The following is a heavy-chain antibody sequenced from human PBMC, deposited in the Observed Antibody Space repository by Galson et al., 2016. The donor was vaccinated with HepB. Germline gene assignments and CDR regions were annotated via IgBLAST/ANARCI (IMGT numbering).Heavy chain of an antibody. V-gene: IGHV1-3*01. Sequence: SVKVSCRASGYTFSTCAIHWVRQAPGQGLEWMGWINAGTGDTRYSQNFQGGVTITRDTSASTAYMELSSLRSEDTAVYYCARLREYPAWGQGTTVTVSS. J-gene: IGHJ6*02. D-gene: IGHD2/OR15-2a*01. CDR3: ARLREYPA. CDR1: GYTFSTCA. CDR2: INAGTGDT.